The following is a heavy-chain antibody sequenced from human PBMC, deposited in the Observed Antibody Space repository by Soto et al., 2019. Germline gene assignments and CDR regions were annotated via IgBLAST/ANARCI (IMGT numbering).Heavy chain of an antibody. D-gene: IGHD3-3*01. CDR3: AKDLRDGVPAFDI. CDR1: GFTFSSYA. V-gene: IGHV3-23*01. Sequence: GGSLRLSCAASGFTFSSYAMSWVRQAPGKGLEWVSAISGSGGSTYYVDSVKGRFTISRDSSKNTLYLQMNSLRAEDTAVYYCAKDLRDGVPAFDIWGQGTMVTVSS. CDR2: ISGSGGST. J-gene: IGHJ3*02.